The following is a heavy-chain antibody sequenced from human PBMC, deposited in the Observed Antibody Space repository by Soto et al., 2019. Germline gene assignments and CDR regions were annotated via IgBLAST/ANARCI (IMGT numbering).Heavy chain of an antibody. J-gene: IGHJ6*02. CDR2: MSFDGSYK. V-gene: IGHV3-30*03. D-gene: IGHD3-10*01. CDR1: GFSFSSYD. Sequence: QDQLVESGGGAVQPGRSLRLSCTASGFSFSSYDMHWVRQAPGEGLEWVSAMSFDGSYKHYADSVKGRFTISRDNSENTLYLQMNGLRPEDTAVYFCARGMIRGVVYYGVEVWGQGTTVTVS. CDR3: ARGMIRGVVYYGVEV.